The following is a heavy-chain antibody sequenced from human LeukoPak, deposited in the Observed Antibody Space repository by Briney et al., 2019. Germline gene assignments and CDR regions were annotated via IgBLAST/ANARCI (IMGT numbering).Heavy chain of an antibody. CDR3: AKAWAAAGTFAS. D-gene: IGHD6-13*01. V-gene: IGHV3-23*01. CDR1: GXTFSSYA. J-gene: IGHJ4*02. CDR2: IIGSGGDT. Sequence: GGSLRLSCAASGXTFSSYAVSWVRQAPGKGLEWVSTIIGSGGDTYYADSVKGRLTISRDTSKNTLYLQMKSLRAEDTGVYYCAKAWAAAGTFASWGQGTLVTVSS.